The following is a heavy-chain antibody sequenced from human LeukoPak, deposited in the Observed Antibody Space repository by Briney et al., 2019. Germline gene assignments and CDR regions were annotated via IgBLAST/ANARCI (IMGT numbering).Heavy chain of an antibody. CDR3: ASLSNAFDI. J-gene: IGHJ3*02. CDR1: GGSISSSNW. CDR2: IYYSGST. V-gene: IGHV4-4*02. Sequence: PSGTLSLTCAVSGGSISSSNWWSWVRQPPGKGLEWIGYIYYSGSTNYNPSLKSRVTISVDTSKNQFSLKLSSVTAADTAVYYCASLSNAFDIWGQGTMVTVSS.